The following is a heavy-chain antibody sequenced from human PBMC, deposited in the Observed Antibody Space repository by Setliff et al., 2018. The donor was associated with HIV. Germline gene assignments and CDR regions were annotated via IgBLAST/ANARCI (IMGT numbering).Heavy chain of an antibody. CDR2: ISAYNGNT. CDR1: GYTFTSYG. CDR3: ARTEGATTGITRLGFYMDV. D-gene: IGHD1-26*01. V-gene: IGHV1-18*01. Sequence: GASVKVSCKASGYTFTSYGISWVRQAPGQGLEWMGWISAYNGNTNYAQKLQGRVTMTTDTSTSTAYMELRSLRSDDTAVYYCARTEGATTGITRLGFYMDVWGKGTTVTVSS. J-gene: IGHJ6*03.